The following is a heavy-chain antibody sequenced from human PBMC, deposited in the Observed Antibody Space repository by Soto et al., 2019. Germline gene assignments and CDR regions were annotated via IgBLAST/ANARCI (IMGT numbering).Heavy chain of an antibody. CDR3: ARVGGPGYCSGGSCYYFYY. CDR2: IIPIFGTA. V-gene: IGHV1-69*01. J-gene: IGHJ4*01. CDR1: GGTFSSYA. D-gene: IGHD2-15*01. Sequence: QVQLVQSGAEVKKPGSSVKVSCKASGGTFSSYAISWVRQAPGQGLEWMGGIIPIFGTANYARKLQGRVTITADESTSTAYMALSSLRSEDTAVYYCARVGGPGYCSGGSCYYFYYWGHGPLVTVSS.